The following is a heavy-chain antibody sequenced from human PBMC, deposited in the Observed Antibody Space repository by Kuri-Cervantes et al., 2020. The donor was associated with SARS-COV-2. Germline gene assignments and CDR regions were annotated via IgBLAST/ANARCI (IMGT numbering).Heavy chain of an antibody. CDR1: GFTFSSYA. CDR3: ARAYCSSTSCQLDY. Sequence: GGSLRLSCAASGFTFSSYAMHWVRQAPGKGLEWVAVISYDGSNKYYADSVKGRFTIPRDNSKNTLYLQMNSLRAEDTAVYYCARAYCSSTSCQLDYWGQGTLVTVSS. D-gene: IGHD2-2*01. CDR2: ISYDGSNK. V-gene: IGHV3-30-3*01. J-gene: IGHJ4*02.